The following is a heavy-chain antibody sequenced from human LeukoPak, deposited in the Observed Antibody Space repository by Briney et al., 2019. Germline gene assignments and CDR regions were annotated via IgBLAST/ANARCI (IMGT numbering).Heavy chain of an antibody. CDR1: GFTFSNYW. Sequence: GGSLRLSCAASGFTFSNYWMHWVRQAPGKGLVWVSRINSDGSSTIYADSVKGRFTISRDNAKNTLYLQMNSLKTEDTAVYYCTGGGEQNFDYWGQGTLVTVSS. D-gene: IGHD1-26*01. CDR2: INSDGSST. V-gene: IGHV3-74*01. J-gene: IGHJ4*02. CDR3: TGGGEQNFDY.